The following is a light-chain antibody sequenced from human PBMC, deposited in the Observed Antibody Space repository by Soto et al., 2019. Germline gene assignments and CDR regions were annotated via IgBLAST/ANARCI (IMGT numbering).Light chain of an antibody. J-gene: IGLJ1*01. CDR2: DDN. V-gene: IGLV1-51*01. CDR1: SSNIGGNS. CDR3: GSLDSRLSAYV. Sequence: QSVLTQPPSVSAAPGQKVTISCSGSSSNIGGNSVSWYQQLPGTAPKLLIYDDNKRPSGIPDRFSGSKSGTSATLGITGFQTGDEADYYCGSLDSRLSAYVFGTGTNVTV.